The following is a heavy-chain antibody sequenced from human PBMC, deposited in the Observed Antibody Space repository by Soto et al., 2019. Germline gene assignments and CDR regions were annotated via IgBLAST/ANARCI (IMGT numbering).Heavy chain of an antibody. D-gene: IGHD3-10*01. CDR1: GDTFNFYT. CDR3: ATSYGSGSRPFDY. V-gene: IGHV1-69*02. J-gene: IGHJ4*02. CDR2: IIPMLGMS. Sequence: QVQLVQSGAEVKKPRSSVKVSCKASGDTFNFYTISWVRQAPGQGLEWMGRIIPMLGMSNYAQKFQDRVTIIADKSTSTAYMQLSSLRSEDTAIYYCATSYGSGSRPFDYWGQGTLVTVSS.